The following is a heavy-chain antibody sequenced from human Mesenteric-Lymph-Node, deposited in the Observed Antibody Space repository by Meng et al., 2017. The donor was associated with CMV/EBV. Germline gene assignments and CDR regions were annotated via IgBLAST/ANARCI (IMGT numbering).Heavy chain of an antibody. Sequence: GESLKISCAASGFTFSSYAMHWVRQAPGKGLEWVAVISYDGSNKYYADSVKGRFTISRDNAKDSLYLQMNGLRVEDTALYHCVRDRGSYFVGAFDIWGQGTMVTVSS. J-gene: IGHJ3*02. CDR3: VRDRGSYFVGAFDI. D-gene: IGHD3-10*01. V-gene: IGHV3-30-3*01. CDR1: GFTFSSYA. CDR2: ISYDGSNK.